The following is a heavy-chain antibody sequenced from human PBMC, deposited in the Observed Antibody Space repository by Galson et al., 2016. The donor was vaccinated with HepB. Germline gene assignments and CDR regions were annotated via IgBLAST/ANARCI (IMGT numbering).Heavy chain of an antibody. CDR2: LFDTGTRR. Sequence: SLRLSCAATGFSVGSYALTWVRQAPGKGLEWVATLFDTGTRREYAHSVRGRFTISRDSPRNTLDLQMTRLRAEDTGIYYCAKLGEDIGWYVHHWGQGTLVTVS. D-gene: IGHD3-16*01. V-gene: IGHV3-23*05. J-gene: IGHJ4*02. CDR3: AKLGEDIGWYVHH. CDR1: GFSVGSYA.